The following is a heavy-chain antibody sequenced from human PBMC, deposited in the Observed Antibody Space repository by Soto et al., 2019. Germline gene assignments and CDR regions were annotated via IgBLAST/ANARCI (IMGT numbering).Heavy chain of an antibody. CDR3: ARGIASSSLVTFDV. CDR1: GFTFSRYI. V-gene: IGHV3-21*01. D-gene: IGHD6-13*01. Sequence: DVQLVESGGGLVQPGGSLRLSCAASGFTFSRYIMHWVRQAPGKGLEWISTISSTSTNIYYADSVKGRFTISRDNPKNSLYLQMNSLRGEDMAVYYCARGIASSSLVTFDVWGQGTLVTVAP. CDR2: ISSTSTNI. J-gene: IGHJ3*01.